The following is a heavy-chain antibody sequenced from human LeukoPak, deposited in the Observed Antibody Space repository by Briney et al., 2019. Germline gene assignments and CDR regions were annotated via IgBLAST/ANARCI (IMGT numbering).Heavy chain of an antibody. CDR1: GYTFTGYY. CDR2: INPNSGGT. V-gene: IGHV1-2*02. D-gene: IGHD3-9*01. Sequence: ASVKVSCKASGYTFTGYYMHWVRQAPGQGLEWMGWINPNSGGTNYAQKFQGRVTMTRDTSISTAYMELSRLRSDDTAVYYCARTGTLRYFDWLRYERGNYHYYMGVWGKGTTVTISS. CDR3: ARTGTLRYFDWLRYERGNYHYYMGV. J-gene: IGHJ6*03.